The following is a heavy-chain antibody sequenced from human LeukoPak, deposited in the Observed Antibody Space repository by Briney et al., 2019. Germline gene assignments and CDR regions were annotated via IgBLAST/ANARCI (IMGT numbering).Heavy chain of an antibody. J-gene: IGHJ4*02. Sequence: GGSLRLSCAASGFTFSNYAMNWVRQAPGKGLEWVGHIKSKTDGGTTDYAAPVKDRFTISRDDSKNALYLQMNSLKTEDTAVYYCTTWDYYDSSAPLDYWGQGTLVTVSS. CDR3: TTWDYYDSSAPLDY. CDR2: IKSKTDGGTT. D-gene: IGHD3-22*01. CDR1: GFTFSNYA. V-gene: IGHV3-15*07.